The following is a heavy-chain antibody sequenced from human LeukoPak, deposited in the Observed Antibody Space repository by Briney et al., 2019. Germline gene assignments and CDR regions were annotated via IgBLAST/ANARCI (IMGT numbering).Heavy chain of an antibody. CDR1: GYSFTSYD. CDR3: ARDPTRSYYYDSSGYYEDY. V-gene: IGHV1-69*13. J-gene: IGHJ4*02. D-gene: IGHD3-22*01. CDR2: IIPIFGTA. Sequence: ASVKVSCKASGYSFTSYDINWVRQAPGQGLEWMGGIIPIFGTANYAQKFQGRVTITADESTSTAYMELSSLRSEDTAVYYCARDPTRSYYYDSSGYYEDYWGQGTLVTVSS.